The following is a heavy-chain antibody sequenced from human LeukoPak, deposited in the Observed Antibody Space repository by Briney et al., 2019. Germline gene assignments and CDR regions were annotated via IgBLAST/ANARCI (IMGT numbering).Heavy chain of an antibody. Sequence: GGSLRLSCAASGFTFSTYSMSWVRQAPGKGLEWVSAIRSGGENTYYADSVRGRITISRDNSRGTLSLQMNSLRAEDTAVYFCAILSWDGRGSFYWGQGTLVTVSS. CDR1: GFTFSTYS. CDR2: IRSGGENT. V-gene: IGHV3-23*01. D-gene: IGHD2/OR15-2a*01. J-gene: IGHJ4*02. CDR3: AILSWDGRGSFY.